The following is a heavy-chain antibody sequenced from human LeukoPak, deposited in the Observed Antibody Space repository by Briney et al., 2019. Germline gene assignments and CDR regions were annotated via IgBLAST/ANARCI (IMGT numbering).Heavy chain of an antibody. V-gene: IGHV4-59*01. CDR2: IYYSGST. CDR3: ARESMVYGGYVGGWFDP. CDR1: GGSISSYY. Sequence: SETLSLTCTVSGGSISSYYWSWIRQPPGKGLEWIGYIYYSGSTNYNPSLKSRVTISVDTSKNQFSLKLSSVTAADTAVYYCARESMVYGGYVGGWFDPWGQGTLVTVSS. D-gene: IGHD4-17*01. J-gene: IGHJ5*02.